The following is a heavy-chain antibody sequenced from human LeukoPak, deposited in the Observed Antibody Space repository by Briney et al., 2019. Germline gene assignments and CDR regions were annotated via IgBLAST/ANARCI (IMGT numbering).Heavy chain of an antibody. D-gene: IGHD6-13*01. J-gene: IGHJ6*04. CDR3: ARQGGYSSPFSV. Sequence: SETLSLTCTVSGGSISNYYWSWIRQPAGKGLECIGYIYASGSTNYNPSLKSRVTISVDTSRNQISLKLNSVTAADTAVYYCARQGGYSSPFSVWGKGTTVTVSS. V-gene: IGHV4-4*09. CDR2: IYASGST. CDR1: GGSISNYY.